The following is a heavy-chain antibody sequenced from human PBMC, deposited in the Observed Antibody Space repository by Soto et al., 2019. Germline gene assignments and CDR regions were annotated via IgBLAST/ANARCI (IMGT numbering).Heavy chain of an antibody. J-gene: IGHJ4*02. CDR3: ARGVGSRGYYFDY. CDR2: ISWDGGST. CDR1: GFTFNDYA. D-gene: IGHD6-13*01. Sequence: LRLSCAASGFTFNDYAMHWVRQAPGKGLEWVSLISWDGGSTYYADSVKGRFTISRDNSKNSLYLQMNSLRAEDTALYYCARGVGSRGYYFDYWGQGTLVTVSS. V-gene: IGHV3-43D*04.